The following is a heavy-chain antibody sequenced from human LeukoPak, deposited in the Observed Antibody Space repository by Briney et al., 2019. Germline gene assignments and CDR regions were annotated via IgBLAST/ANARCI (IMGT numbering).Heavy chain of an antibody. J-gene: IGHJ4*02. Sequence: PGGSLRLSCAASGFTFSNYAMSWVRQAPGKGLECVSAISDSGDKTDYADSVRGRFTIYRDNSKDTLYLQMNSLGAADTAVYYCAKVGENVLRIYPHSYYFDSWGQGTLVAVSS. D-gene: IGHD2-15*01. CDR1: GFTFSNYA. CDR2: ISDSGDKT. V-gene: IGHV3-23*01. CDR3: AKVGENVLRIYPHSYYFDS.